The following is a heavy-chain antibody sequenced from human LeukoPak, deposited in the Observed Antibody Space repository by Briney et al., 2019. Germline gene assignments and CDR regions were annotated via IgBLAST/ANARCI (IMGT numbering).Heavy chain of an antibody. V-gene: IGHV3-7*01. CDR2: IKQDGREK. D-gene: IGHD3-10*02. Sequence: GGSPRLSCAASGFTFSSYWMSWVRQAPGKGLEWVANIKQDGREKYYVDSVKGRSTISRDNAKNSLYLQMNSLRAEDTAVYYCAELGITMIGGVWGKGTTVTISS. J-gene: IGHJ6*04. CDR3: AELGITMIGGV. CDR1: GFTFSSYW.